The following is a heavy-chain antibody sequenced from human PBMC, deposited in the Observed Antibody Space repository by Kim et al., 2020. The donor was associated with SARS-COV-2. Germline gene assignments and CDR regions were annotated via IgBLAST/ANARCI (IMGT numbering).Heavy chain of an antibody. CDR1: GFTFSSYG. CDR3: AKGAGQFAREDY. V-gene: IGHV3-30*18. CDR2: ISYDGSNK. J-gene: IGHJ4*02. Sequence: GGSLRLSCAASGFTFSSYGMHWVRQAPGKGLEWVAVISYDGSNKYYADSVKGRFTISRDNSKNTLYLQMNSLRAEDTAVYYCAKGAGQFAREDYWGQGTLVTVSS. D-gene: IGHD3-10*01.